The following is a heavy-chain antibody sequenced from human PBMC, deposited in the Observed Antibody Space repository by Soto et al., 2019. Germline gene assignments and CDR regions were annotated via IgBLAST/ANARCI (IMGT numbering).Heavy chain of an antibody. Sequence: QITLKESGPTLVKPTQTLTLTCTFSGFSLSTSGVSVGWIRQPPGKALEWLALIYWDDDKRYSPSLKSRLTITNDTSTNQVVLRMTIMDPVDTATYYCAHSRCGGDCLQSYPSHYYYGMDVWGQGTTVTVSS. CDR2: IYWDDDK. J-gene: IGHJ6*02. D-gene: IGHD2-21*02. CDR1: GFSLSTSGVS. CDR3: AHSRCGGDCLQSYPSHYYYGMDV. V-gene: IGHV2-5*02.